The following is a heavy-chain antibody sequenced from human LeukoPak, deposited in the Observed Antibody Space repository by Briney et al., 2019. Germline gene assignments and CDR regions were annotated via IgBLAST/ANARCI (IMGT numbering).Heavy chain of an antibody. CDR3: TRGGSYYGDDY. CDR2: IFGSGGST. Sequence: GGSLRLSCAASGFTFSSYAMYWVRQAPGKGLEWVSGIFGSGGSTHYADSVKGRFTISRDNSKKTLYLQMNSLKTEDTAVYYCTRGGSYYGDDYWGQGTLVTVSS. V-gene: IGHV3-23*01. CDR1: GFTFSSYA. J-gene: IGHJ4*02. D-gene: IGHD1-26*01.